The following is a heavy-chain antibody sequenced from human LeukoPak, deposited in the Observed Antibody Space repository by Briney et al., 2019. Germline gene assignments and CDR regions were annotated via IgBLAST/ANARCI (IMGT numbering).Heavy chain of an antibody. J-gene: IGHJ4*02. CDR3: ASRDYFDY. Sequence: GGSLRLSCAASGFTFSSYEMNWVRQAPGKGLEWISYISSSGRTIYYADSLKGRFTISRDNTKNSLYLQMNSLRDEDTAVYYCASRDYFDYWGQGTLVTVSS. V-gene: IGHV3-48*03. CDR1: GFTFSSYE. CDR2: ISSSGRTI.